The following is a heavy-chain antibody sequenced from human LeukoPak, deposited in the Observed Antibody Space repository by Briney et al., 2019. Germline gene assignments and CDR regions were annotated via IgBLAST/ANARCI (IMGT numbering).Heavy chain of an antibody. D-gene: IGHD2/OR15-2a*01. CDR2: ISTSGRTI. V-gene: IGHV3-48*03. CDR3: ARGYFLGFDY. J-gene: IGHJ4*02. Sequence: QSGGSQRVSCAASGFTFSSYEMNWVRQAPGKGLEWVSYISTSGRTIYYADSVKGRLTISRDNAKNSLYLQMNSLRAEDAAVYYCARGYFLGFDYWGQGTLVTVSS. CDR1: GFTFSSYE.